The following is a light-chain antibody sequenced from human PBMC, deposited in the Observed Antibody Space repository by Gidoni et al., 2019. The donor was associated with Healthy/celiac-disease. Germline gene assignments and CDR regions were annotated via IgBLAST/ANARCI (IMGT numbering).Light chain of an antibody. CDR3: LQDYYYPPGS. CDR2: AAS. V-gene: IGKV1-6*01. CDR1: QGIRND. J-gene: IGKJ2*04. Sequence: AIQMTQAPSSLSASVGDRVTITCRASQGIRNDLGWYQQKPGKAPKLLIYAASSLQSGVPSRFSGSGSGTDFTLTISSLQPEDFATYYCLQDYYYPPGSFGQGTKLEIK.